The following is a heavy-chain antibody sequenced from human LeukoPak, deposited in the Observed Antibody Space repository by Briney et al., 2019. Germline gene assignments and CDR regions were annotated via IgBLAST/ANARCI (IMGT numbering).Heavy chain of an antibody. CDR1: GFTFSSYA. D-gene: IGHD6-19*01. Sequence: PGGSLRLSCAASGFTFSSYAMSWVRQAPGKGLEWVSAISGSGGSTYYADSVKGRFTISRDNSKNTLYLQMNSLRAEDTAVYYCARREYSSGWKDAFDIWGQGTLVTVSS. CDR3: ARREYSSGWKDAFDI. CDR2: ISGSGGST. V-gene: IGHV3-23*01. J-gene: IGHJ3*02.